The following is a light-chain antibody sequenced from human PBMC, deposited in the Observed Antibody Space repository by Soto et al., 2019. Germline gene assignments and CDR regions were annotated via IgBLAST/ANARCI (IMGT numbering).Light chain of an antibody. CDR3: SSYTSSIL. Sequence: QSPLTQPASVSGSPGQSITISCTGTSSDVGGYNYVSWYQHHPGKAPKLMLYDVSNRPSGVSNCFSASKSGNTASLTISGLQAEDEADYYCSSYTSSILFGGGTKLTVL. CDR1: SSDVGGYNY. V-gene: IGLV2-14*03. CDR2: DVS. J-gene: IGLJ2*01.